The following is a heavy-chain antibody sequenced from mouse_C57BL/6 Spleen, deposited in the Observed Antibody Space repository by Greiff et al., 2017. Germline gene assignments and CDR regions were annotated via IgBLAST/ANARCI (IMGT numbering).Heavy chain of an antibody. CDR3: ARDDGDYYGSSYLDY. V-gene: IGHV5-4*01. CDR2: ISDGGSYT. J-gene: IGHJ2*01. CDR1: GFTFSSYA. Sequence: EVQLVESGGGLVKPGGSLKLSCAASGFTFSSYAMSWVRQTPEKRLEWVATISDGGSYTYYPDNVKDRFTISRDNAKNNLYLQMSHLKSEDTAMYYCARDDGDYYGSSYLDYWGQGTTLTVSS. D-gene: IGHD1-1*01.